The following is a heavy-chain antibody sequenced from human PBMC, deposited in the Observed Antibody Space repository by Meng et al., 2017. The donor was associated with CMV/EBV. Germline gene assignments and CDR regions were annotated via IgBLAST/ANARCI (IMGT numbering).Heavy chain of an antibody. D-gene: IGHD3-16*01. V-gene: IGHV3-30*04. J-gene: IGHJ2*01. Sequence: GESLKISCAASGFTFSSYAMHWVRQAPGKGLEWVAVISYDGSNTYYADSVKGRFTISRDNSKNTLYLQMNSLRAEDTAVYYCARDTSWGNWYFDLWGRGTLVTVSS. CDR2: ISYDGSNT. CDR1: GFTFSSYA. CDR3: ARDTSWGNWYFDL.